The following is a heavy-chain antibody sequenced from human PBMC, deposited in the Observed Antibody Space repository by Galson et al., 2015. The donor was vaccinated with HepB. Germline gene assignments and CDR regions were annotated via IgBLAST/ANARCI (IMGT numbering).Heavy chain of an antibody. V-gene: IGHV1-69*01. D-gene: IGHD2-15*01. CDR3: ARDEYCSGGSCYSLGAFDI. CDR2: IIPIFGTA. CDR1: GGTFSSYA. J-gene: IGHJ3*02. Sequence: SCKASGGTFSSYAISWVRQAPGLGLEWMGGIIPIFGTANYAQKFQGRVTITADESTSTAYMELSSLRSEDTAVYYCARDEYCSGGSCYSLGAFDIWGQGTMVTVSS.